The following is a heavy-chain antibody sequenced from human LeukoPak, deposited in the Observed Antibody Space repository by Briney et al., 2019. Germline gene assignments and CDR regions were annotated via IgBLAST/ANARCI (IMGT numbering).Heavy chain of an antibody. Sequence: SQTLSLTCTVSGGSISSGGYYWSWIRQHPGTGLEWIGYIYYSGSTYYNPSLKSRVTISVDTSKNQFSLKLSSVTPADTAVYYCARFGRAAAGICYWGQGTLVTVSS. CDR2: IYYSGST. CDR1: GGSISSGGYY. D-gene: IGHD6-13*01. J-gene: IGHJ4*02. V-gene: IGHV4-31*03. CDR3: ARFGRAAAGICY.